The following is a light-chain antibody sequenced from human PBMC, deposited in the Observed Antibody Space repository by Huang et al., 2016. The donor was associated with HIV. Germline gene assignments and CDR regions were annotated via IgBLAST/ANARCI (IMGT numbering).Light chain of an antibody. CDR3: QQRSNWPLWT. J-gene: IGKJ1*01. V-gene: IGKV3-11*01. Sequence: EIVLTQSPATLSLSPGERATLSCRASQSISSYLAWYQQKPGQAPRLLIFDASNRATGIPARFSGSGLGTYFTLTISSLEPEDFAVYYCQQRSNWPLWTFGQGTKVEIK. CDR1: QSISSY. CDR2: DAS.